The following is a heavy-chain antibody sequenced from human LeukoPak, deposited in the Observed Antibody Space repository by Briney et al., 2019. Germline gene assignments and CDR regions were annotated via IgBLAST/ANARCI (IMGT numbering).Heavy chain of an antibody. CDR2: INHSGST. CDR1: GGSFSGYY. V-gene: IGHV4-34*01. CDR3: ARVTMVQGVNWYFDL. D-gene: IGHD3-10*01. J-gene: IGHJ2*01. Sequence: SPETLSLTCAVYGGSFSGYYWSWIRQPPGKGLEWIGEINHSGSTNYNPSLESRVTISVDTSKNQFSLKLSSVTAADTAVYYCARVTMVQGVNWYFDLWGRGTLVTVSS.